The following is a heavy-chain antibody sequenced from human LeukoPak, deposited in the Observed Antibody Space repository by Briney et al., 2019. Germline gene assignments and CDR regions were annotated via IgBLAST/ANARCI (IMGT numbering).Heavy chain of an antibody. CDR2: INAGNGNT. CDR3: ARVPYYYDNNWFDP. J-gene: IGHJ5*02. D-gene: IGHD3-22*01. Sequence: ASVKVSCKASGYTFTSYAMHWVRQAPGQRLEWMGWINAGNGNTKYSQKFQGRVTITRDTSASTAYMELSTLRSEDTAVYYCARVPYYYDNNWFDPWGQGTLVTVSS. V-gene: IGHV1-3*01. CDR1: GYTFTSYA.